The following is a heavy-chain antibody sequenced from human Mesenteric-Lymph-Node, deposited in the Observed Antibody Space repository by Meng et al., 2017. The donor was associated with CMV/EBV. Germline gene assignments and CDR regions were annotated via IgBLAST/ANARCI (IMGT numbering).Heavy chain of an antibody. J-gene: IGHJ4*02. CDR3: ARGTYYYDSSGYYYWVFDY. Sequence: SVKVSCKASGGTFSSYAISWVRQAPGQGLEWMGGIIPILRLVNYAQKFQVRVTITADISTSTAYMELSSLRSEDTAVYYCARGTYYYDSSGYYYWVFDYWGQGTLVTVSS. CDR2: IIPILRLV. D-gene: IGHD3-22*01. V-gene: IGHV1-69*10. CDR1: GGTFSSYA.